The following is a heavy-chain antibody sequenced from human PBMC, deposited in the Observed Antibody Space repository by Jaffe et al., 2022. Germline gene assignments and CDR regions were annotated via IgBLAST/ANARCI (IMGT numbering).Heavy chain of an antibody. V-gene: IGHV3-9*01. J-gene: IGHJ3*02. D-gene: IGHD1-20*01. CDR2: ISWNSGSI. CDR1: GFTFDDYA. Sequence: EVQLVESGGGLVQPGRSLRLSCAASGFTFDDYAMHWVRQAPGKGLEWVSGISWNSGSIGYADSVKGRFTISRDNAKNSLYLQMNSLRAEDTALYYCAKGGITGTYDAFDIWGQGTMVTVSS. CDR3: AKGGITGTYDAFDI.